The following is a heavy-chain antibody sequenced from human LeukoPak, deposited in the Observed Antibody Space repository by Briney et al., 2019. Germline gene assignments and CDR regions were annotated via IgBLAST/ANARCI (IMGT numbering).Heavy chain of an antibody. CDR2: ISGSGGST. Sequence: PGGSLRLSXAASGFTFSSYEMNWVRQAPGKGLEWVSAISGSGGSTYYADSVKGRFTISRDNSKNTLYLQMNSLRAEDTAVYYCAKKVALTGYYSGMTPDAFDIWGQGTMVTVSS. D-gene: IGHD3-9*01. V-gene: IGHV3-23*01. J-gene: IGHJ3*02. CDR1: GFTFSSYE. CDR3: AKKVALTGYYSGMTPDAFDI.